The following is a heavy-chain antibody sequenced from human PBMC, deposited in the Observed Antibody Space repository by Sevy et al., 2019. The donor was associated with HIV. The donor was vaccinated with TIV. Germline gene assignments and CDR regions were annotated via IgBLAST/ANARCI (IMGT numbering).Heavy chain of an antibody. CDR3: ARDKKGSSSSEYYYYYGMDV. CDR1: GGTFSSYA. CDR2: IIPIFGTA. Sequence: ASVKVSCKASGGTFSSYAISWVRQAPGQGLEWMGGIIPIFGTANYAQKFQGRVTITADESTSTAYMELSSLRSEDTAVYYCARDKKGSSSSEYYYYYGMDVWGQGTTVTVYS. D-gene: IGHD6-6*01. J-gene: IGHJ6*02. V-gene: IGHV1-69*13.